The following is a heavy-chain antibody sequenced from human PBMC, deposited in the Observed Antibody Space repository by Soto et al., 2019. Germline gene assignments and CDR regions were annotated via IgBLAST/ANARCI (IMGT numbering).Heavy chain of an antibody. J-gene: IGHJ6*02. V-gene: IGHV4-34*01. CDR3: ARTLRSGYSGYVYGYYYGMDV. CDR1: GGSFSGYY. Sequence: SSETLSLTCAVYGGSFSGYYWSWIRQPPGKGLEWTGEINHSGSTNYNPSLKSRVTISVDTSKNQFSLKLSSVTAADTAVYYCARTLRSGYSGYVYGYYYGMDVWGQGTTVTVSS. D-gene: IGHD5-12*01. CDR2: INHSGST.